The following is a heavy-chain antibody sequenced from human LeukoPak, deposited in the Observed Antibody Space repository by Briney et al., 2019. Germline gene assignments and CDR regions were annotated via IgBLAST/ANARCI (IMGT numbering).Heavy chain of an antibody. CDR1: GFIFSNYG. V-gene: IGHV3-23*01. J-gene: IGHJ4*02. Sequence: GGSLRLSCAASGFIFSNYGMSWVRQDPGKGLEWVSTISGGGENEHYADSVKGRFTISRDNSKNTLYLQMNSLRAEDTAVYYCARVFAYSSSSFDYWGQGTLVTVSS. CDR2: ISGGGENE. CDR3: ARVFAYSSSSFDY. D-gene: IGHD6-6*01.